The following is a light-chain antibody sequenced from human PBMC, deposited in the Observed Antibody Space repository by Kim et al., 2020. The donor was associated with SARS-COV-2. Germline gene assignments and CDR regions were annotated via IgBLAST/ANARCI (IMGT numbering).Light chain of an antibody. J-gene: IGKJ1*01. CDR2: GAS. CDR3: QQYGSSAQT. V-gene: IGKV3-20*01. Sequence: SPGERGTLSCSASQSVSCSYLAWYQQKPGQAPRLLIYGASSRATGIPDRFSGSGSGTDFTLTISRLEPEDFAVYYCQQYGSSAQTFGQGTKVDIK. CDR1: QSVSCSY.